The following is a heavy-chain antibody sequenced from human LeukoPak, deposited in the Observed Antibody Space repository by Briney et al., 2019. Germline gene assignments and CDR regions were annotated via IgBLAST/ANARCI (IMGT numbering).Heavy chain of an antibody. CDR1: GFTSSGSA. CDR3: ISRGYNSGWGLHY. Sequence: QAGGSLRLSCAASGFTSSGSAMHWVREASGRGLEWVGRIRNKANGYATGYAASVKGRFTISRDDSKSTAYLQMNSLKTEDTAVYYCISRGYNSGWGLHYWGQGTLVTVSS. J-gene: IGHJ4*02. V-gene: IGHV3-73*01. D-gene: IGHD6-19*01. CDR2: IRNKANGYAT.